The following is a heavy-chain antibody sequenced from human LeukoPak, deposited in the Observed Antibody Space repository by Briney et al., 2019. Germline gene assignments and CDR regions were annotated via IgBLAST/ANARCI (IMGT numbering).Heavy chain of an antibody. CDR3: STGGYYFDY. CDR2: IKSKSVGGTI. D-gene: IGHD2-8*02. V-gene: IGHV3-15*01. Sequence: PGGSLRLSCAASGFTFSNAWMNWVRQAPGLGLEWVGRIKSKSVGGTIDYAAPVKGRFTISRDDSKNTVYLQMNSLKTDDTGVYYCSTGGYYFDYWGRGTLVTVSS. J-gene: IGHJ4*02. CDR1: GFTFSNAW.